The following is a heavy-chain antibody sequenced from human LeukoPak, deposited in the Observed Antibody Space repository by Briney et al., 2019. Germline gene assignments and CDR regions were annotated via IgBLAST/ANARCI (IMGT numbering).Heavy chain of an antibody. J-gene: IGHJ5*02. D-gene: IGHD3-10*01. V-gene: IGHV4-39*07. CDR3: ARGEGSGSYYSWFDP. CDR1: GGSISTSNYY. Sequence: SETLSLTCTVSGGSISTSNYYWGWIRQPPGKGLEWIGNIFYSGSTYYSPSLRSRVTISLDTSRNQFSLKLNSVTAADTAVYYCARGEGSGSYYSWFDPWGREPWSPSPQ. CDR2: IFYSGST.